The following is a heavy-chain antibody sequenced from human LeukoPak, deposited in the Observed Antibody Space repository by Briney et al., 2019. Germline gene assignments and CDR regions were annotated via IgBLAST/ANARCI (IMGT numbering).Heavy chain of an antibody. J-gene: IGHJ4*02. CDR1: GFSFSGYA. CDR3: AKGPTMIVVVTYYFDY. Sequence: PGGSLRLSCEASGFSFSGYAMSWVRQAPGKGLDWVSGVSDSGVNTYYADSVKGRFTISRDNSKYTLFLQMNSLRAEDTAVYYCAKGPTMIVVVTYYFDYWGQGTLVTVSS. CDR2: VSDSGVNT. V-gene: IGHV3-23*01. D-gene: IGHD3-22*01.